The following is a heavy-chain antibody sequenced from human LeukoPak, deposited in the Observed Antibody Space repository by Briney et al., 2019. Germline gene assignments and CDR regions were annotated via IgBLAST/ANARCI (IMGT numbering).Heavy chain of an antibody. Sequence: GASVKVSFTGSGGTFISYAISWGRQAPGQGGEWMGGSIPIFGTANYSHKFQRSVTITTHESTSTAYMELSSLRSADTAAYYCARVRGYYYDSSGYYPAGYFDYWGQGTLVTVSS. CDR1: GGTFISYA. CDR3: ARVRGYYYDSSGYYPAGYFDY. D-gene: IGHD3-22*01. CDR2: SIPIFGTA. J-gene: IGHJ4*02. V-gene: IGHV1-69*05.